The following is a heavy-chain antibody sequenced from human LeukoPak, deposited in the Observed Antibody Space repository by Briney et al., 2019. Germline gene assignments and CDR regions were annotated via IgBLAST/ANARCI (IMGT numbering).Heavy chain of an antibody. CDR3: VKDQTTVSLSGWFDP. Sequence: SLRLSCAASGFIFDDYAMHWVRQAPGKGLEWVSGISWDSGIIGYADSVKGRFTIGRDNAKNSLYLQMDSLRPEDTALYYCVKDQTTVSLSGWFDPWGQGTLVSASS. D-gene: IGHD4-17*01. V-gene: IGHV3-9*01. CDR2: ISWDSGII. CDR1: GFIFDDYA. J-gene: IGHJ5*02.